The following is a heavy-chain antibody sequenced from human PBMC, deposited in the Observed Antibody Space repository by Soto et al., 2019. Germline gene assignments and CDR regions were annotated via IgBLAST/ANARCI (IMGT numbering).Heavy chain of an antibody. J-gene: IGHJ4*02. D-gene: IGHD2-2*01. Sequence: SETLSLACTVSGGSISSYYWSSLRQPPGKGLEWIGYIYYSGSTNYNPSLKSRVTISVDTSKNQFSLKLTSVTAADTAGYSWARPQSSYAPPFNYWGQGPLFTVSS. CDR1: GGSISSYY. V-gene: IGHV4-59*01. CDR2: IYYSGST. CDR3: ARPQSSYAPPFNY.